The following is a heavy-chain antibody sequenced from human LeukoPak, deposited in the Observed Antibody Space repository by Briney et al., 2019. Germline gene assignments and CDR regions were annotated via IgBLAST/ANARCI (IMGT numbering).Heavy chain of an antibody. D-gene: IGHD6-13*01. Sequence: GASVKVSCKASGYTFTSQYVYWVRQATGQGLEWMGWMNPNSGNTGYAQKFQGRVTMTRNTSISTAYMELSSLRSEDTAVYYCARPDNAGSSWYMAYWGQGTLVTVSS. CDR1: GYTFTSQY. J-gene: IGHJ4*02. V-gene: IGHV1-8*02. CDR2: MNPNSGNT. CDR3: ARPDNAGSSWYMAY.